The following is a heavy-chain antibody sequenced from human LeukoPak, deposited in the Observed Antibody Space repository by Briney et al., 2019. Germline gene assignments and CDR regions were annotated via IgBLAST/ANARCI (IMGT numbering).Heavy chain of an antibody. CDR3: AREAKVGGALQY. J-gene: IGHJ4*02. CDR2: INTDGGFT. Sequence: GGSLRLSCAASGFIFSDYWMHWVRQAPGKGLVWVSRINTDGGFTKYADSVQGRFIISRDTAKNTLFLQMNSLRAEDTAVYYCAREAKVGGALQYWGQGILVTVSS. V-gene: IGHV3-74*01. D-gene: IGHD1-26*01. CDR1: GFIFSDYW.